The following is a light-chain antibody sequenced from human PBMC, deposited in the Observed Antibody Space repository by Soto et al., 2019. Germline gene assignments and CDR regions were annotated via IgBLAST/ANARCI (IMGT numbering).Light chain of an antibody. CDR2: AAS. J-gene: IGKJ3*01. Sequence: DIQRTQSPSALSTSVGDRVTITCRASQKINIYLHWYQQKPGKAPELLIFAASSVRSGVPSRFSGSGSGTEFTLAISSLQPEDVATYYCQQSYTSPPFTFGPGTKVDIK. V-gene: IGKV1-39*01. CDR3: QQSYTSPPFT. CDR1: QKINIY.